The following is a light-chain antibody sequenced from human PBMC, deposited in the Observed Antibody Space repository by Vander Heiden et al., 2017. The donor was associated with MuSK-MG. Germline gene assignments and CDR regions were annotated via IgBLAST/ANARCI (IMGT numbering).Light chain of an antibody. CDR1: SSDVGSYNL. Sequence: QSALTQPASVSGSPGQSITISCTGTSSDVGSYNLLSWYQQHPGKAPKLMIYEVSKRPSGVSNRFSGSKSGNTASLTISGLQAEDEADYYCCSYAGSSNWVFGGGTKLTVL. CDR3: CSYAGSSNWV. V-gene: IGLV2-23*02. CDR2: EVS. J-gene: IGLJ3*02.